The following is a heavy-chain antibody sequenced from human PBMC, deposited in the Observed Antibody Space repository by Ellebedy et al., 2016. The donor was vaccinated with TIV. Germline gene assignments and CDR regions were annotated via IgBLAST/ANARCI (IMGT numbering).Heavy chain of an antibody. CDR2: ISSSSSTI. V-gene: IGHV3-48*01. Sequence: GGSLRLXXAASGFTFSSYSMNWVRQAPGKGLEWVSYISSSSSTIYYADSVKGRFTISRDNAKNSLYLQMNSLRAEDTAVYYCARDSRDYDFWSGYYSYYYYYMDVWGKGTTVTVSS. J-gene: IGHJ6*03. CDR1: GFTFSSYS. D-gene: IGHD3-3*01. CDR3: ARDSRDYDFWSGYYSYYYYYMDV.